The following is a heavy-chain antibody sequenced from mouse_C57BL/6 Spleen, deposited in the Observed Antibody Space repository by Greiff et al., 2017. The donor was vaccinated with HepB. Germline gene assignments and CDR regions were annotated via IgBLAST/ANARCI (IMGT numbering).Heavy chain of an antibody. D-gene: IGHD3-1*01. CDR2: IYPGGGYT. Sequence: QVTLKESGAELVRPGTSVKMSCKASGYTFTNYWIGWAKQRPGHGLEWIGDIYPGGGYTNYNEKFKGKATLTADKSSSTAYMQFSSLTSEDSAIYYCARGGGYDYDAMDYWGQGTSVTVSS. CDR1: GYTFTNYW. J-gene: IGHJ4*01. V-gene: IGHV1-63*01. CDR3: ARGGGYDYDAMDY.